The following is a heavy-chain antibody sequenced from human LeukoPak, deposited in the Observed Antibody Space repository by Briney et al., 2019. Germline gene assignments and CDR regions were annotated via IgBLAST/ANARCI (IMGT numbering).Heavy chain of an antibody. CDR2: ISSSSSYI. CDR3: ARAHSSSWQIYGMDV. J-gene: IGHJ6*02. CDR1: GFTFSSYS. V-gene: IGHV3-21*01. D-gene: IGHD6-13*01. Sequence: KPGGSLRLSCAASGFTFSSYSMNWVRQAPGKGLEWVSSISSSSSYIYYADSVKGRFTISRDNAKNSLYLQMNSLRAEDTAVYYCARAHSSSWQIYGMDVWGQGTTVTVSS.